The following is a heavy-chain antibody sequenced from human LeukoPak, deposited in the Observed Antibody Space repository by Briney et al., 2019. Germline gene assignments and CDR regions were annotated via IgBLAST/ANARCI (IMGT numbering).Heavy chain of an antibody. Sequence: SETLSLTCAVYGGSFSGYYWSWIRQPPGKGLEWIGEINHSGSTSYNPSLKSRVTISVDTSKNQFSLKLSSVTAADTAVYYCASGIVVVPAAINNWGQGTLVTVSS. J-gene: IGHJ4*02. V-gene: IGHV4-34*01. CDR2: INHSGST. D-gene: IGHD2-2*02. CDR1: GGSFSGYY. CDR3: ASGIVVVPAAINN.